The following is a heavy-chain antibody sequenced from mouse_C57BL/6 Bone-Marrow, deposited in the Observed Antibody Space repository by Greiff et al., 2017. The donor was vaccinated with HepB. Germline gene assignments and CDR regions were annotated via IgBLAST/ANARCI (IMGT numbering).Heavy chain of an antibody. CDR3: TRPLGRGNYFDY. Sequence: VQLKQSGTVLARPGASVKMSCKTSGYTFTSYWMHWVKQRPGQGLEWIGAIYPGNSDTSYNQKFKGKAKLTAVTSSSTAYMELSSLTNADSAVYYCTRPLGRGNYFDYWGQGTTLTVSS. CDR2: IYPGNSDT. V-gene: IGHV1-5*01. J-gene: IGHJ2*01. CDR1: GYTFTSYW. D-gene: IGHD4-1*01.